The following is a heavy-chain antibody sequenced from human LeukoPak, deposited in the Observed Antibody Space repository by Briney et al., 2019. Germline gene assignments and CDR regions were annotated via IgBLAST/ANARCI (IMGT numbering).Heavy chain of an antibody. Sequence: GGSLRLSCAASGFTFSSYSMNWVRQAPGKGLEWVSSISSSSSYIYYADSVKGRFTISRDNANNSLYLQMNSLRAEDTAVYYCARDSGIVAHYYYYYMDVWGKGTTVTVSS. V-gene: IGHV3-21*01. D-gene: IGHD5-12*01. J-gene: IGHJ6*03. CDR2: ISSSSSYI. CDR3: ARDSGIVAHYYYYYMDV. CDR1: GFTFSSYS.